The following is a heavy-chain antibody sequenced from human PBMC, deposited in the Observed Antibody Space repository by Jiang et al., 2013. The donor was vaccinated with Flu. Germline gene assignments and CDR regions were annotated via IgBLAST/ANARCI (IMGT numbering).Heavy chain of an antibody. J-gene: IGHJ3*02. CDR1: GYSISSGYY. D-gene: IGHD2-2*01. V-gene: IGHV4-38-2*01. Sequence: GPGLVKPSETLSLTCAVSGYSISSGYYWGWIRQPPGKGLEWIGSIYHSGSTYYNPSLKSRVTISVDTSKNQFSLKLSSVTAADTAVYYCARTYCSSTSCQRWDAFDIWGQGTMVTVSS. CDR3: ARTYCSSTSCQRWDAFDI. CDR2: IYHSGST.